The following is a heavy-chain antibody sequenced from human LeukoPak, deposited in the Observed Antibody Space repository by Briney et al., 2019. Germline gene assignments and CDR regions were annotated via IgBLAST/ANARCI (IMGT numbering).Heavy chain of an antibody. J-gene: IGHJ4*02. CDR1: GYTFTDYY. V-gene: IGHV1-8*03. CDR3: ARAPNYDFDF. CDR2: MNPNSGNT. D-gene: IGHD3-3*01. Sequence: ASVKVSCKASGYTFTDYYMHWVRQATGQGLEWMGWMNPNSGNTGYAQKFQGRVTITRNTSISTAYMELSSLRSEDTAVYYCARAPNYDFDFWGQGTLVTVSS.